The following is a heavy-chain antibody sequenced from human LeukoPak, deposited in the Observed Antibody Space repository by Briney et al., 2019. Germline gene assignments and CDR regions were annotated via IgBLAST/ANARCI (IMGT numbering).Heavy chain of an antibody. Sequence: GGSLRLSCAATGFTFSIYAMNWVRQAPGKGLEWVSSISSSSSYIYYADSVKGRFTISRDNAKNSLYLQMNSLRAEDTAVYYCARDRPYGGYVCDYWGQGTLVTVSS. D-gene: IGHD5-12*01. J-gene: IGHJ4*02. CDR3: ARDRPYGGYVCDY. CDR1: GFTFSIYA. CDR2: ISSSSSYI. V-gene: IGHV3-21*01.